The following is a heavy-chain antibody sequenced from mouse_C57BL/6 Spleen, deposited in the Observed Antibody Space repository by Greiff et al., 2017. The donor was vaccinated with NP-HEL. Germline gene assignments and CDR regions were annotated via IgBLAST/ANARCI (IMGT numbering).Heavy chain of an antibody. J-gene: IGHJ2*01. D-gene: IGHD1-1*01. CDR2: ISSGGDYI. Sequence: EVQGVESGEGLVKPGGSLKLSCAASGFTFSSYAMSWVRQTPEKRLEWVAYISSGGDYIYYADTVKGRFTISRDNARNTLYLQMSSLKSEDTAMYYCTRSPYYYGSSLYYFDYWGQGTTLTVSS. V-gene: IGHV5-9-1*02. CDR3: TRSPYYYGSSLYYFDY. CDR1: GFTFSSYA.